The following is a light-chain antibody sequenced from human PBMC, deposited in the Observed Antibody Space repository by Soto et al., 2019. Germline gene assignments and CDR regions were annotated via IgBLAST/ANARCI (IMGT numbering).Light chain of an antibody. J-gene: IGLJ2*01. CDR3: SSYAGSNKRHVV. CDR2: EVN. CDR1: SSDVGGYDY. V-gene: IGLV2-8*01. Sequence: QSALTQPPSASGSPGQSVTISCTGTSSDVGGYDYVSWYQQHPGKAPKLLIYEVNKRPSGVPDRFSGSKSGNTASLTVSGLQAEDEADYYCSSYAGSNKRHVVFGGGTKLTVL.